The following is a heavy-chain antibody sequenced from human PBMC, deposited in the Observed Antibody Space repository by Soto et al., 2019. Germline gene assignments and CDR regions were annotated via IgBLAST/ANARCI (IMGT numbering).Heavy chain of an antibody. CDR1: GYTFTSYG. V-gene: IGHV1-18*01. Sequence: QVQLVQSGAEVKKPGASVKVSCKASGYTFTSYGISWVRQAPGQGLEWMGWISAYNGNTNYAQKLQGRVTMTTDTSTSAACMERRSLRSDDTDVYYCARVGCSGGSCDYTGEDWFDPWGQGPLVTVSS. CDR3: ARVGCSGGSCDYTGEDWFDP. J-gene: IGHJ5*02. CDR2: ISAYNGNT. D-gene: IGHD2-15*01.